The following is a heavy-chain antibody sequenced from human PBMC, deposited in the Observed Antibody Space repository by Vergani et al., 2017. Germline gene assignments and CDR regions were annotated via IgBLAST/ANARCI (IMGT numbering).Heavy chain of an antibody. D-gene: IGHD2-15*01. V-gene: IGHV4-39*01. CDR2: MDYSGNT. Sequence: QVQLQESGPGLVKPSETLSLTCTVSGDSVISTDYHWGWIRQPPGKGLEWIGSMDYSGNTSYNPSLESRISISFETPKNQFYLRLTSVTAADTAVYYCASKRGACRAAYCHSYDFWGPGTLVGVSS. J-gene: IGHJ4*02. CDR1: GDSVISTDYH. CDR3: ASKRGACRAAYCHSYDF.